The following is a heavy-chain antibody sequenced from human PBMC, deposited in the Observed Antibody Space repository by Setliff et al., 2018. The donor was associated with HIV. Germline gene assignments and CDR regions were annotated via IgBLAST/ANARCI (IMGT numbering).Heavy chain of an antibody. Sequence: PSETLSLTCKVSGGSIGGSTYFWGWVRQSPAKGLEWIASTYYSGSTVLNPSLESRVTTSVDTSKNQFSLNLSSVTAADTAVYFCARDRGEVLPSAITSYSYYYMDVWGKGTSVTVSS. CDR1: GGSIGGSTYF. J-gene: IGHJ6*03. CDR3: ARDRGEVLPSAITSYSYYYMDV. D-gene: IGHD2-2*01. CDR2: TYYSGST. V-gene: IGHV4-39*02.